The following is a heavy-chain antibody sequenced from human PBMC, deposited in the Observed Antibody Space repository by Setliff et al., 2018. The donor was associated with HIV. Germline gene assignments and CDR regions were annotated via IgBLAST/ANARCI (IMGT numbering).Heavy chain of an antibody. CDR3: AREHSTTWPYFDF. V-gene: IGHV1-18*01. D-gene: IGHD6-13*01. J-gene: IGHJ4*02. CDR1: GYTFSDYD. CDR2: ISGYSGHT. Sequence: ASVKVSCKASGYTFSDYDVAWVRQAPGQGPEWMGWISGYSGHTSYAQKFQGRVTMTTDTSTSTAYMELRNLRSDDTALYFCAREHSTTWPYFDFWGQGTLVTVSS.